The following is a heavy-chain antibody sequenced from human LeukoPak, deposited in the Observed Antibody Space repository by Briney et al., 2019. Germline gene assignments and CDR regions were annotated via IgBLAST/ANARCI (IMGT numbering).Heavy chain of an antibody. Sequence: RSSETLSLTCTVSGGSISNYYWSWIRQTPGMGLEWIGYVFYSGSTNYNPSLKSRVTISVDTSRNQFSLKLSSVTAADTAVYYCVSLDTAMAVSGMDVWGQGTTVTVSS. J-gene: IGHJ6*02. CDR3: VSLDTAMAVSGMDV. CDR1: GGSISNYY. V-gene: IGHV4-59*08. CDR2: VFYSGST. D-gene: IGHD5-18*01.